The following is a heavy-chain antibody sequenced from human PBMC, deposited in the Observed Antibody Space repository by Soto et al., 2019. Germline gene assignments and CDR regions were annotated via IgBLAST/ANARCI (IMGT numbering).Heavy chain of an antibody. J-gene: IGHJ5*02. CDR1: GVSMRNSY. Sequence: VQLQESGPGLVDPSETLSLICSISGVSMRNSYWTWIRQSPGKGLEWIGRSSTSGNTNYNPSLKSRLTMSVDPSKRQGSLKLTSVTAADTAVYYCARGGGDPALGDPWGQGTLVTVSS. D-gene: IGHD3-16*01. V-gene: IGHV4-4*07. CDR2: SSTSGNT. CDR3: ARGGGDPALGDP.